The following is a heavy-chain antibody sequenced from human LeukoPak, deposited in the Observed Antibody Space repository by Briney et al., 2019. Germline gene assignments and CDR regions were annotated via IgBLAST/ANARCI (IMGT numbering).Heavy chain of an antibody. CDR2: IYYSGST. CDR1: GGAIISGGYY. Sequence: SETLSLTCTVSGGAIISGGYYWSWIRQHPGKGLEWIGYIYYSGSTYYNPSLKCRVTISVDTSKNQFSLKLSSVTAADTAVYYCARDSTIFGVVYGMDVWGQGTTVTVSS. J-gene: IGHJ6*02. V-gene: IGHV4-31*03. D-gene: IGHD3-3*01. CDR3: ARDSTIFGVVYGMDV.